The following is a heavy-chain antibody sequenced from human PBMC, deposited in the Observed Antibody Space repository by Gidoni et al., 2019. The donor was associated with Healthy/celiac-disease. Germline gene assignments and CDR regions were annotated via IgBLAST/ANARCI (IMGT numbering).Heavy chain of an antibody. V-gene: IGHV1-69*02. CDR1: GGTFSSYT. D-gene: IGHD3-22*01. Sequence: QVQLVQSGAEVKKPGSSVKVSCKASGGTFSSYTISWVRQAPGQGLEWMGRIIPILGIANYAQKFQGRVTITADKSTSTAYMELSSLRSEDTAVYYCATRGDYDSSGFFDYWGQGTLVTVSS. CDR2: IIPILGIA. CDR3: ATRGDYDSSGFFDY. J-gene: IGHJ4*02.